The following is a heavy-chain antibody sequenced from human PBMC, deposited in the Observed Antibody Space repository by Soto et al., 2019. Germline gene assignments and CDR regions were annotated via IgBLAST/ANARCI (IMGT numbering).Heavy chain of an antibody. CDR3: ATGGLGYCTNGVCYKGMDV. CDR1: GYTLTELS. J-gene: IGHJ6*02. V-gene: IGHV1-24*01. D-gene: IGHD2-8*01. CDR2: FDPEDGET. Sequence: ASVKVSCKVSGYTLTELSMHWVRQAPGKGLEWVGGFDPEDGETIYAQKFQGRVTMTEDTSTDTAYMELSSLRSEDTAVYYCATGGLGYCTNGVCYKGMDVWGQGTTVTVSS.